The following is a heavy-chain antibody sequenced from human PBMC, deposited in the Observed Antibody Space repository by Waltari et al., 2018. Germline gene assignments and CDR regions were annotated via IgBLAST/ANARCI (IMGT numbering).Heavy chain of an antibody. V-gene: IGHV4-59*01. Sequence: QVQLQESGPGLVKPSETLSLTCTISDDSFNDYYWCWIRQPPGKGLEWLGYIHYSGSTDSSPSFKGRVTMSMDTSKNQFSLNLSSVSAADTAVYYCARDAATGYFDSWGQGTLVTVSS. CDR2: IHYSGST. D-gene: IGHD1-1*01. CDR1: DDSFNDYY. J-gene: IGHJ4*02. CDR3: ARDAATGYFDS.